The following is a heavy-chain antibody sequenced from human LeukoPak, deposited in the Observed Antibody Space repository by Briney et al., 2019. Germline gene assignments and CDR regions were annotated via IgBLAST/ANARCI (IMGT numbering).Heavy chain of an antibody. CDR3: ARFGDCSSTSCYYYYGMDV. CDR1: GGSISSYY. V-gene: IGHV4-59*08. D-gene: IGHD2-2*01. CDR2: IYYSGST. J-gene: IGHJ6*02. Sequence: PSETLSVTFIVTGGSISSYYWSWIRQPPGMGLEWIWYIYYSGSTNYNPSLKSRVTISVDTSKNQFSLKLSSVTAADTAVYYCARFGDCSSTSCYYYYGMDVWGQGTTVTVSS.